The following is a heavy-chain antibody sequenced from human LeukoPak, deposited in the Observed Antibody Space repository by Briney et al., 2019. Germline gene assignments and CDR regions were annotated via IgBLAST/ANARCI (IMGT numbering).Heavy chain of an antibody. CDR3: AYDQGTDCSTTTCYAPDHLDM. CDR2: ISGSGRST. Sequence: GGSLRLSCAASGVTFSSYAMSWVRQAPGKGLEWVSVISGSGRSTYYADSVKGRFTISRDNSKNTLYLQMNSLRAEDTAVYYCAYDQGTDCSTTTCYAPDHLDMWRQGTMVTVSS. J-gene: IGHJ3*02. CDR1: GVTFSSYA. V-gene: IGHV3-23*01. D-gene: IGHD2-2*01.